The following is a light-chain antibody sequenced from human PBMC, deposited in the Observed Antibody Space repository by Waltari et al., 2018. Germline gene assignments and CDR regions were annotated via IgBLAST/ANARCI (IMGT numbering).Light chain of an antibody. J-gene: IGKJ2*01. CDR1: QDVDSTY. CDR2: GAS. Sequence: ILLTQSPDTLSLSPGDGARLSCRASQDVDSTYFAWYQQRPGQAPRLLIYGASTRATDVSDRFSGSGSGTEFTLSIRRAEPEDSAVYYCQQYDTFGQGTKLMIK. CDR3: QQYDT. V-gene: IGKV3-20*01.